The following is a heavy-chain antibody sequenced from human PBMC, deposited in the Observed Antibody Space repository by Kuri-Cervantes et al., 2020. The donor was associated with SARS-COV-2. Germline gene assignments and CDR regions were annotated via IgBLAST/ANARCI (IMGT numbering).Heavy chain of an antibody. CDR3: AKEISTTGHRYFYGMDV. V-gene: IGHV3-30*18. CDR2: ISFDGIDK. J-gene: IGHJ6*02. Sequence: GGSLGLSCAASGFTFSKYAVHWLRQAPGKGLEWVAIISFDGIDKYYGDSVKGRFTISRDNSKNTLYLQMNSLRAEDTAVYYCAKEISTTGHRYFYGMDVWGQGTTVTVSS. D-gene: IGHD2/OR15-2a*01. CDR1: GFTFSKYA.